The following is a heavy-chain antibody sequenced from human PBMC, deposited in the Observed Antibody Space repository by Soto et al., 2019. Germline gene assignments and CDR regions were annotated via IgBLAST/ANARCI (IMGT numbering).Heavy chain of an antibody. V-gene: IGHV3-30*03. CDR1: RFTFSSYG. CDR2: ISYDGSNK. D-gene: IGHD5-12*01. J-gene: IGHJ4*02. Sequence: GGSLRLSCAASRFTFSSYGMHWVRQAPGKGLEWVAVISYDGSNKYYADSVKGRFTISRDNSKNTLYLQMNSLRAEDTAVYYCASSFVATMIADYWGQGTLVTVSS. CDR3: ASSFVATMIADY.